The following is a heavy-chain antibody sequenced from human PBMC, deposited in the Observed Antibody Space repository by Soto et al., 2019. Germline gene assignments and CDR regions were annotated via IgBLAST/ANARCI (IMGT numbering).Heavy chain of an antibody. CDR2: LYYSGIV. CDR3: ARLDLTYYLDY. D-gene: IGHD3-3*01. CDR1: GDSVNSRNCY. J-gene: IGHJ4*02. V-gene: IGHV4-61*01. Sequence: KPSDTLSLTCTVSGDSVNSRNCYWCWIRLPPGKGLEWIGYLYYSGIVNYNPSLKSRVTISSDTSKNQVSLKLNSVTAADTAVYYCARLDLTYYLDYWGQGXLVTVYS.